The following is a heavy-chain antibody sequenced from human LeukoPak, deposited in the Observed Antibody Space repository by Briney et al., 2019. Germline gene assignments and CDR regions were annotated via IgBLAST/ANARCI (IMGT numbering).Heavy chain of an antibody. CDR2: ISYDGSNK. J-gene: IGHJ4*02. Sequence: PGRSLRLSCAASGFTFSSYGMHWVRQAPGEGLEWVAVISYDGSNKYYADSVKGRFTISRDNSKNTLYLQMNSLRAEDTAVYYCAKDQSSGYFGYWGQGTLVTVSS. D-gene: IGHD3-22*01. CDR1: GFTFSSYG. V-gene: IGHV3-30*18. CDR3: AKDQSSGYFGY.